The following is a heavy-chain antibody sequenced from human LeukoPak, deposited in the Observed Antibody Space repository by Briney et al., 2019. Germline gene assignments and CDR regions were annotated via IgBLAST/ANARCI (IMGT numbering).Heavy chain of an antibody. CDR2: ISGSGGST. CDR1: GFTFSSYA. V-gene: IGHV3-23*01. J-gene: IGHJ3*02. D-gene: IGHD2-2*01. CDR3: AKGYCSSTSCYGGAFDI. Sequence: GGSLRLSCAASGFTFSSYAMSWVRQAPGKGLEWVSAISGSGGSTYYADSVKGRFTISRDNSKNTLYLQMNSLRAEDTAVYYCAKGYCSSTSCYGGAFDIWGQGTMVTVS.